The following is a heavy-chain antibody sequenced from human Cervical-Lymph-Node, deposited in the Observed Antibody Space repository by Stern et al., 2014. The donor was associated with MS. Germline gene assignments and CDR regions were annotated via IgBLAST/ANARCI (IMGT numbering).Heavy chain of an antibody. J-gene: IGHJ5*02. CDR1: GFTFSAYG. CDR2: ISADGTLK. D-gene: IGHD1-20*01. Sequence: QVQLVESGGGVVPPGRSLRLSCAASGFTFSAYGMHWVRQAPGKGLEWVAVISADGTLKFYGDSVKGRFTISRDNSKNTLFLQMNSLRAEDTAVYYCAKGDNWRRLNPWGQGTLVTVSS. CDR3: AKGDNWRRLNP. V-gene: IGHV3-30*18.